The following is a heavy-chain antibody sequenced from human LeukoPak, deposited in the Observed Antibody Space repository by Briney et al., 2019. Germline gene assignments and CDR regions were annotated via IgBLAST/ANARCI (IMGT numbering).Heavy chain of an antibody. J-gene: IGHJ3*02. Sequence: PGGSLTLSCAASGFTFSGSTIHWVRQASGKGLXXXXXXXXKANNYATAYSASVKGRFTISRDDSKNTAYLQMNSLKTEDTAVYYCIQGGGGYNYDAFDIWGQGTMVTVSS. V-gene: IGHV3-73*01. CDR3: IQGGGGYNYDAFDI. CDR2: XXXKANNYAT. CDR1: GFTFSGST. D-gene: IGHD5-24*01.